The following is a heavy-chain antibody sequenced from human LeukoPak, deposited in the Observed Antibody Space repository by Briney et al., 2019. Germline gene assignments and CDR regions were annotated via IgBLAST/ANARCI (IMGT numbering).Heavy chain of an antibody. J-gene: IGHJ4*02. CDR3: ARSRASGSYNGGIDY. Sequence: GESLKISCKGSGYSLTSYWIGWVRQMPGKGLEWMGIIYPGDSDTRYSPSFQGQVTISADKSISTAYLQWSSLKASDTAMYYCARSRASGSYNGGIDYWGQGTLVTVSS. D-gene: IGHD1-26*01. CDR1: GYSLTSYW. CDR2: IYPGDSDT. V-gene: IGHV5-51*01.